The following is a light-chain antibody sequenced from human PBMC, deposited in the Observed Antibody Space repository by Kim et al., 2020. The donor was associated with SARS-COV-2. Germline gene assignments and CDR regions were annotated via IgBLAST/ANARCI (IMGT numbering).Light chain of an antibody. CDR3: SSYTSSSTRV. J-gene: IGLJ3*02. CDR2: DVS. Sequence: GQSITISCTGTSSDFGCYNYVSCYQQHPGKAPKLLIFDVSNRPSGVSNRFSGSKSGNTASLTISGLQAEDEADYYCSSYTSSSTRVFGGGTQLTVL. CDR1: SSDFGCYNY. V-gene: IGLV2-14*03.